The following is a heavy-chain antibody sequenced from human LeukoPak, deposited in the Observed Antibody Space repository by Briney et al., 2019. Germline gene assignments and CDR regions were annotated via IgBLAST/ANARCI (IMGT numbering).Heavy chain of an antibody. CDR2: ISGGGGST. V-gene: IGHV3-23*01. CDR3: AKADDSSGYYYAGLGY. D-gene: IGHD3-22*01. J-gene: IGHJ4*02. CDR1: GFTFTSYS. Sequence: GGSLRLSCAASGFTFTSYSMNWVRQAPGKGLEWASTISGGGGSTYYADSVKGRFTISRDNSKNTLYLQVNSLRAEDTAVYYCAKADDSSGYYYAGLGYWGQGTLVTVSS.